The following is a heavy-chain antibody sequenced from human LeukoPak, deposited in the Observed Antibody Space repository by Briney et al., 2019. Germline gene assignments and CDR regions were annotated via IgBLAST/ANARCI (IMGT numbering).Heavy chain of an antibody. Sequence: ASVKVSCKASGYTFTGYYMHWVRQAPGQGLEWMGWINPNSGGTNYAQKFQGRVTMTRDTSISTAYMELSRLRSDDTAVYYCARRYDFWSGYPDYWGQGTLVTVFS. CDR2: INPNSGGT. CDR1: GYTFTGYY. CDR3: ARRYDFWSGYPDY. V-gene: IGHV1-2*02. D-gene: IGHD3-3*01. J-gene: IGHJ4*02.